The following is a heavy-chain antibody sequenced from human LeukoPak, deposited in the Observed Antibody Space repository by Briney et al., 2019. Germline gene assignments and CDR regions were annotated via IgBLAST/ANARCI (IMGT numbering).Heavy chain of an antibody. D-gene: IGHD3-3*01. J-gene: IGHJ3*02. V-gene: IGHV3-7*01. CDR1: GFTFSNYW. Sequence: PGGSLRLSCAASGFTFSNYWMNWVRQAPGKGLEWVANIKQDGNEKYYVDSVKGRFTISRDNAKNSLYLQMNSLRVEDTAVYYCAKPITISGATDGFDIWGQGTMVTVPS. CDR2: IKQDGNEK. CDR3: AKPITISGATDGFDI.